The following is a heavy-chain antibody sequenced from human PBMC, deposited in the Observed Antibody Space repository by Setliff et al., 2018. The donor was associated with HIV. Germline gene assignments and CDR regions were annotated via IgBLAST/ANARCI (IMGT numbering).Heavy chain of an antibody. CDR3: ATEGYNRPLDY. CDR1: GFTFSDAW. CDR2: IKSKTDGGTT. J-gene: IGHJ4*02. D-gene: IGHD5-12*01. V-gene: IGHV3-15*01. Sequence: GGSLRLSCAASGFTFSDAWMSWVRQGPGKGLEWIGRIKSKTDGGTTDYAAPVKGRFTISRDDSKNTLYLQMNSLKTEDTAVYYCATEGYNRPLDYWGQGTLVTVSS.